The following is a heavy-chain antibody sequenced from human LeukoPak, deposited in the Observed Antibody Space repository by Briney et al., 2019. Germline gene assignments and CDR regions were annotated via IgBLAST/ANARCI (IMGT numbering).Heavy chain of an antibody. CDR1: GGSISSYY. V-gene: IGHV4-4*07. CDR3: ARGLGYSNYDAFDI. Sequence: DPSETLSLTCTVSGGSISSYYWSWIRQPAGKGLEWIGRTYTSGSTNYNPSLKSRVTMSVDTSKNQFSLKLSSVTAADTAVYYCARGLGYSNYDAFDIWGQGTMVIVSS. J-gene: IGHJ3*02. D-gene: IGHD4-11*01. CDR2: TYTSGST.